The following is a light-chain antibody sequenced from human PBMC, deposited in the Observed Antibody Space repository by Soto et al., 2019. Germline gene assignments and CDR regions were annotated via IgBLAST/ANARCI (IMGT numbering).Light chain of an antibody. Sequence: QSVLTQPPSVSGAPGQRVTISCTGSSSNIGAGYDVHWYQQLPGTAPKLLIYGNSNRPSGVPDRFSGSKSGTSASLAITGLQAEDEADYYCQSYYSSLSGSVFGGGTKVTVL. J-gene: IGLJ3*02. CDR1: SSNIGAGYD. V-gene: IGLV1-40*01. CDR3: QSYYSSLSGSV. CDR2: GNS.